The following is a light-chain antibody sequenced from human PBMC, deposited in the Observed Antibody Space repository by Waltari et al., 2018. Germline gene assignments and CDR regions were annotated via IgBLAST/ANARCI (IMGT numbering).Light chain of an antibody. V-gene: IGLV2-14*01. Sequence: QSALTQPASVSGSPGQSITISCPGTSSDVGGYNYASWYQQHPGKAPKLMIYEVSNRPSGVSNRFSGSKAGNTASLTISGLQAEDEADYYCSSYTSSSTLEFGGGTKLTVL. CDR1: SSDVGGYNY. J-gene: IGLJ3*02. CDR3: SSYTSSSTLE. CDR2: EVS.